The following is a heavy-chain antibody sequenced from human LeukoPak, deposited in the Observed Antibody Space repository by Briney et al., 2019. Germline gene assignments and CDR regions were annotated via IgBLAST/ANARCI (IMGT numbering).Heavy chain of an antibody. V-gene: IGHV4-4*07. D-gene: IGHD4-17*01. Sequence: SETLSLTCTVSGGSISSYYWSWIRQPAGKGLEWIGRIYTSGTTHYNPSLKSRVTISVDTSKNQFSLKLSSVTAADTAVYYCARLSTVTTSFDYWGQGTLVTVSS. CDR3: ARLSTVTTSFDY. CDR1: GGSISSYY. CDR2: IYTSGTT. J-gene: IGHJ4*02.